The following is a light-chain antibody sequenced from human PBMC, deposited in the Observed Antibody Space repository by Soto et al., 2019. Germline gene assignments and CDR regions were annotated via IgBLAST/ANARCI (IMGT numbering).Light chain of an antibody. J-gene: IGKJ1*01. V-gene: IGKV1-5*03. CDR1: QSISDW. CDR2: KSS. Sequence: DIQMTQSPSTLSASVGDRVTITCRASQSISDWLAWAQQQPGKAPKFLIYKSSNLESAVPSRFSGSGSGTEFTLTITIVQPDDSATYSCQCYESYSWTFGQGTKAQIK. CDR3: QCYESYSWT.